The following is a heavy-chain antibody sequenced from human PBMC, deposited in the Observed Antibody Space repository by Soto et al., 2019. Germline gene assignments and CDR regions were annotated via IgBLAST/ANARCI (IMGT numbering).Heavy chain of an antibody. J-gene: IGHJ5*02. D-gene: IGHD3-16*02. CDR1: GYTFTSYY. Sequence: ASVKVSCKASGYTFTSYYMHWVRQAPGQGLEWMGIINPSGGSTSYAQKFQGRITMTTDTSTSTVYMELRSLRSEDTAVYYCARSSGGVVGIIIEGYNWLAPWGQGSLVTVSS. CDR3: ARSSGGVVGIIIEGYNWLAP. V-gene: IGHV1-46*01. CDR2: INPSGGST.